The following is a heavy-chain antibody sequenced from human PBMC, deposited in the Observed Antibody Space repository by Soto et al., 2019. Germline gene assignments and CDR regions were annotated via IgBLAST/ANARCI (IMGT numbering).Heavy chain of an antibody. V-gene: IGHV4-4*02. D-gene: IGHD3-10*01. CDR2: IFHDGTA. CDR1: GVSISSGNW. Sequence: PSETLSLTCAVSGVSISSGNWWTWVRQSPQRGLEYIGEIFHDGTANYYPSFERRVAISVDTSKNQFSLKLTSVTAADTAIYFGSSVVYDTRLNYMYFDFWGQGTLVTVSS. CDR3: SSVVYDTRLNYMYFDF. J-gene: IGHJ4*02.